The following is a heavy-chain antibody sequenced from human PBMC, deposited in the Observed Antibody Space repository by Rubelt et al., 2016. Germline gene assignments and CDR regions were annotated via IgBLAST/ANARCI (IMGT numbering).Heavy chain of an antibody. Sequence: QVQLQESGPGLVKPSETLSLTCTVSGGSVSSGSYYWSWIRQPPGKGLEWIGEINHSGSTNYNPSLKSRVTISVDTSKNQFSLKLSSVTAADTAVYYCARIRGYSYGWQRNWFDPWGQGTLVTVSS. V-gene: IGHV4-61*01. J-gene: IGHJ5*02. D-gene: IGHD5-18*01. CDR2: INHSGST. CDR3: ARIRGYSYGWQRNWFDP. CDR1: GGSVSSGSYY.